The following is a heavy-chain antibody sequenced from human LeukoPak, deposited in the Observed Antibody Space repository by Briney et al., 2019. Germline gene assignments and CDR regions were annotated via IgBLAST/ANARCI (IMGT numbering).Heavy chain of an antibody. CDR1: GDSVSSNSAA. V-gene: IGHV6-1*01. CDR2: TYYRSKWYN. Sequence: SQTLSLTCAISGDSVSSNSAAWNWIRQSPSRGLEWLGRTYYRSKWYNDYAVSVKSRMTINPDPSKNQFSLQLNSVTPEDTAVYYCARDSRLIVGATLFDYWGQGTLVTVSS. CDR3: ARDSRLIVGATLFDY. D-gene: IGHD1-26*01. J-gene: IGHJ4*02.